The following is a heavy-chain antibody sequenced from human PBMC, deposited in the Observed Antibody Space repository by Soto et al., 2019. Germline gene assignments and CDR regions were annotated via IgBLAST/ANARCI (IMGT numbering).Heavy chain of an antibody. J-gene: IGHJ4*02. CDR3: ERDQGYYESSGYFDY. Sequence: GGSLRLSCAASGFTFSDYYMSWIRQAPGKGLEWVSYISSSGSIIYYADSVKGRFTISRDNAKNSLYLQMNSLRAEDTAVYYCERDQGYYESSGYFDYWGQGTLATVYS. CDR2: ISSSGSII. CDR1: GFTFSDYY. V-gene: IGHV3-11*01. D-gene: IGHD3-22*01.